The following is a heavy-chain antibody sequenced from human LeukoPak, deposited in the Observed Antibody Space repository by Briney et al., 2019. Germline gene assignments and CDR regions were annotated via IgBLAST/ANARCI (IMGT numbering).Heavy chain of an antibody. J-gene: IGHJ4*02. CDR1: GFTFSSYT. D-gene: IGHD3-10*01. Sequence: GGSLRLSCAAPGFTFSSYTMNWVRQAPEKGLDWVSSISDSSGYIYYADSVKGRFTISRDNAKSSLYLQMNSLRAEDTAVYYCARENRGSGSFDYWGQGTLVTVSS. CDR3: ARENRGSGSFDY. V-gene: IGHV3-21*01. CDR2: ISDSSGYI.